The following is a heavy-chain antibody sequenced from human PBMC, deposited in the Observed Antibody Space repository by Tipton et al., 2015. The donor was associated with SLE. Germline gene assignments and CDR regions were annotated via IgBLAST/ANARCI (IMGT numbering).Heavy chain of an antibody. CDR1: GGSFSGYY. D-gene: IGHD6-13*01. J-gene: IGHJ4*02. CDR2: INHSGST. V-gene: IGHV4-34*01. CDR3: ARGGRGAAASDYFDY. Sequence: TLSLTCAVYGGSFSGYYWSWIRQPPGKGLEWIGEINHSGSTNYNPSLKSRVTISVDTSKNQFPLKLSSVTAADTAVYYCARGGRGAAASDYFDYWGQGTLVTVSS.